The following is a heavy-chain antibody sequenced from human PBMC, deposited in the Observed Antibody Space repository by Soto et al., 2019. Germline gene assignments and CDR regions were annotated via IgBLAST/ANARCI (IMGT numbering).Heavy chain of an antibody. J-gene: IGHJ4*02. Sequence: QVQLQQWGAGLLKPSETLSLTCAVYGGSFSGYYWSWIRQPPGKGLEWIGEINHSGSTNYNPSLTELRHISVDTAQNPCTLKLTPLTARATAVYYRARSPPRTCSGGSRYGGLGVWGQGTLVTVSS. V-gene: IGHV4-34*01. CDR3: ARSPPRTCSGGSRYGGLGV. CDR1: GGSFSGYY. D-gene: IGHD2-15*01. CDR2: INHSGST.